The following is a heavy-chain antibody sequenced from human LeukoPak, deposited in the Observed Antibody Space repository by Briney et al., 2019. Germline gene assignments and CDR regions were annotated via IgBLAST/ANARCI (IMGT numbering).Heavy chain of an antibody. CDR3: ARDIGDSQINY. D-gene: IGHD2-21*02. V-gene: IGHV4-38-2*02. Sequence: PSETLSLTCTVSGYSISSGYYWGWIRQPPGKGLEWIGSIYHSGSTYYNPSLKSRVTISVDTSKNEFSLKLSSVTAADMAVYYCARDIGDSQINYWGQGTLLTVSA. J-gene: IGHJ4*02. CDR2: IYHSGST. CDR1: GYSISSGYY.